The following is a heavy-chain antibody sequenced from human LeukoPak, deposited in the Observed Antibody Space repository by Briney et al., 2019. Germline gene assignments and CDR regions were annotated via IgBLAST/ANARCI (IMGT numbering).Heavy chain of an antibody. CDR2: INPSGGST. Sequence: ASVKVYCKASGYTFTRYYMHWVRQAPGQGLEWMGIINPSGGSTSYAQKFQGRVTMTRDMSTSAAYMELRSLRSDDTAVYYCARDRAAVAPDHWFDPWGQGTLVTVSS. CDR1: GYTFTRYY. V-gene: IGHV1-46*01. CDR3: ARDRAAVAPDHWFDP. D-gene: IGHD6-19*01. J-gene: IGHJ5*02.